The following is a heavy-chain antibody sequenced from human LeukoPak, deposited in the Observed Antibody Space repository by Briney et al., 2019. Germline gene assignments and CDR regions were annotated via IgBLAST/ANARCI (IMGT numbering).Heavy chain of an antibody. D-gene: IGHD3-3*01. J-gene: IGHJ6*02. V-gene: IGHV1-18*01. CDR3: ARTPPVFAVFTLDF. Sequence: ASVKVSCKASGYTFTGYGISWVRQAPGQELEWMGWISVYTGNRKYAQKFQGRVSMTTDTSTNTAYMELGSLGSDDTAVYYCARTPPVFAVFTLDFWGQGTTVTVSS. CDR2: ISVYTGNR. CDR1: GYTFTGYG.